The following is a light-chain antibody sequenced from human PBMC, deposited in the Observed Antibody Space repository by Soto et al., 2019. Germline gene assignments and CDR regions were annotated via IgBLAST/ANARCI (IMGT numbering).Light chain of an antibody. CDR1: QSVKSS. J-gene: IGKJ1*01. Sequence: EIMMTQSPATLSVSPGERATLSCRASQSVKSSLAWYQQKPGQAPRLLIYGASTRATGIPARFSGSGSETEFTFTISSLQSEDLVVYYCQQYASWPKTFGQGTRWIS. CDR2: GAS. CDR3: QQYASWPKT. V-gene: IGKV3-15*01.